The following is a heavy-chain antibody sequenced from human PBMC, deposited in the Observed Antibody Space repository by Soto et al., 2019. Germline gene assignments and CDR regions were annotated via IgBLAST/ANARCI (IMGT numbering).Heavy chain of an antibody. CDR2: IGSTGETT. CDR3: VKGRPLWLIDY. CDR1: GFTFSSCA. Sequence: GGSLRLSCLASGFTFSSCAMHWVRQAPGKGLEYVSVIGSTGETTFYADSMKGRFTISRDNSKNTVYLQMSSLRAEDTAMYYCVKGRPLWLIDYRGQGTLVTVSS. D-gene: IGHD3-10*01. V-gene: IGHV3-64D*06. J-gene: IGHJ4*02.